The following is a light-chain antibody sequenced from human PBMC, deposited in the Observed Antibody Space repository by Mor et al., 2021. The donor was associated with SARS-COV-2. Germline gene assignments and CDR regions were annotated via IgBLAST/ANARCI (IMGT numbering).Light chain of an antibody. CDR3: QQTYTVSWT. J-gene: IGKJ1*01. V-gene: IGKV1-39*01. Sequence: GGVPSRFSASGSGTDFTLTISSLLPEDFAIYYCQQTYTVSWTFGQGTKV.